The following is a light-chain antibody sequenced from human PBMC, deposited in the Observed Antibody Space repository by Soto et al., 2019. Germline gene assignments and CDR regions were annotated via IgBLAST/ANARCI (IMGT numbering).Light chain of an antibody. CDR1: HSVDSSY. CDR3: QQYGSYPLT. Sequence: PGERATLSCRASHSVDSSYFAWYQQRPGQAPRLLIYETSSRATGIPDRFSGSGSGTDFTLTVSRLEPEDFAVYFCQQYGSYPLTFGGGIKVEIK. J-gene: IGKJ4*01. CDR2: ETS. V-gene: IGKV3-20*01.